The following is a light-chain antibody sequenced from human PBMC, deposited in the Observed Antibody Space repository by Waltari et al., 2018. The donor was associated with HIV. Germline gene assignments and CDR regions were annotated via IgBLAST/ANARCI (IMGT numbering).Light chain of an antibody. V-gene: IGKV6-21*01. CDR3: HQSSSLPHT. CDR2: YAS. CDR1: QSIGSS. J-gene: IGKJ2*01. Sequence: EIVLTQSPDFQSVSPKEKVTITCRASQSIGSSLHWYQQKPDQSPKLLIKYASRSFSGVPSRFSGSGAGTDFNLTINRLEGEDAATYYCHQSSSLPHTFGQGTKLEIK.